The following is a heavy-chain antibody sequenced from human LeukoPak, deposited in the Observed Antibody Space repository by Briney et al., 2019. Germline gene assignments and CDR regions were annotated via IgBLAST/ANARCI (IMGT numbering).Heavy chain of an antibody. CDR3: AREGPAGTVGY. CDR2: INHSGST. CDR1: GGSFSGYY. J-gene: IGHJ4*02. Sequence: SENLSLTCAVYGGSFSGYYWSWIRQPPGKGLEWIGEINHSGSTNYNPSLKSRVTISVDTSKNQFSLKLSSVTAADTAVYYCAREGPAGTVGYWGQGTLVTVSS. V-gene: IGHV4-34*01.